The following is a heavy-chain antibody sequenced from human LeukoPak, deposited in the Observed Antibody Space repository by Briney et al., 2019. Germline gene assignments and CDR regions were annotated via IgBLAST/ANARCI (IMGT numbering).Heavy chain of an antibody. CDR2: IWYDGSNK. CDR1: GFTFSSYG. V-gene: IGHV3-33*01. J-gene: IGHJ6*04. CDR3: ARAQVVPAATYYYYYGMDV. D-gene: IGHD2-2*01. Sequence: GGSLRLSCAASGFTFSSYGMHWVRQAPGKGLEWVAVIWYDGSNKYYADSVRGRFTISRDNANNSLYLQMNSLRAEDTAVYYCARAQVVPAATYYYYYGMDVWGKGTTVTVSS.